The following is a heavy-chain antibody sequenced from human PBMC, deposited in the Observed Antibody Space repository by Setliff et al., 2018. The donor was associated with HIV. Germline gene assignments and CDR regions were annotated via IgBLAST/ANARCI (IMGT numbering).Heavy chain of an antibody. CDR1: GGSFSDYY. V-gene: IGHV4-34*01. Sequence: SETLSLTCAVYGGSFSDYYWSWIRQPPEKGLEWIGEINHSGSTNYNLSLESRVTIAVDTSKNQFSLKLSSVTAADTAVYYCARGRRNRLFWSGYFTLWGQGTLVTVSS. CDR2: INHSGST. CDR3: ARGRRNRLFWSGYFTL. J-gene: IGHJ4*02. D-gene: IGHD3-3*01.